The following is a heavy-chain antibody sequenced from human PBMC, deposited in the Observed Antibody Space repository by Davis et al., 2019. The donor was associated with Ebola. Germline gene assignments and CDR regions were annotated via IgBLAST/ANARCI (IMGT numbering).Heavy chain of an antibody. CDR1: GFTFSSYS. Sequence: GESLKISCAASGFTFSSYSMNWVRQAPGKGLEWVSSISSSSSYIYYADSVKGRFTISRDNAKNSLYLQMNSLRAEDTAVYYCARGKALDIFGQGTLVTVSS. CDR3: ARGKALDI. J-gene: IGHJ3*02. V-gene: IGHV3-21*01. CDR2: ISSSSSYI.